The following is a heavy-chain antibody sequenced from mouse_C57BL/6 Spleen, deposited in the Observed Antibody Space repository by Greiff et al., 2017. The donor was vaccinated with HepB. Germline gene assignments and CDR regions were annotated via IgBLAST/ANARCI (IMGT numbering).Heavy chain of an antibody. CDR3: ARLYDYDPYYAMDY. J-gene: IGHJ4*01. D-gene: IGHD2-4*01. CDR1: GYSITSGYY. Sequence: EVKLMESGPGLVKPSQSLSLTCSVTGYSITSGYYWNWIRQFPGNKLEWMGYISYDGSNNYNPSLKNRISITRDTSKNQFFLKLNSVTTEDTATYYFARLYDYDPYYAMDYWGQGTSVTVSS. V-gene: IGHV3-6*01. CDR2: ISYDGSN.